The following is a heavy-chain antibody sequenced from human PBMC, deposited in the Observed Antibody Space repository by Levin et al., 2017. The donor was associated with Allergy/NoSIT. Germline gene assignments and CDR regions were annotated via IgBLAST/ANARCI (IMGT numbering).Heavy chain of an antibody. CDR3: ARDIGTTNYYFDY. D-gene: IGHD1-14*01. V-gene: IGHV3-33*01. CDR2: IWYDGSNK. J-gene: IGHJ4*02. CDR1: GFTFSSYG. Sequence: PGGSLRLSCAASGFTFSSYGMHWVRQAPGKGLEWVALIWYDGSNKYYADSVKGRFTISRDDSKNTLYLQMNSLRAEDTAVYYCARDIGTTNYYFDYWGQGTLVTVSS.